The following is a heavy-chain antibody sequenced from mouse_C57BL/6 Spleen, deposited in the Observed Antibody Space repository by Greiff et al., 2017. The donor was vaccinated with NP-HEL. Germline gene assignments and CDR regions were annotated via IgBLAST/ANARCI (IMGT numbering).Heavy chain of an antibody. J-gene: IGHJ4*01. D-gene: IGHD4-1*01. CDR2: IYPGSGST. CDR3: ARADWDENYYAMDY. V-gene: IGHV1-55*01. Sequence: QVQLQQPGAELVKPGASVKMSCKASGYTFTSYWITWVKQRPGQGLEWIGDIYPGSGSTNYNEKFKSKATLTVDTSSSTAYMQLSSLTSERSAVYYCARADWDENYYAMDYWGQGTSVTVSS. CDR1: GYTFTSYW.